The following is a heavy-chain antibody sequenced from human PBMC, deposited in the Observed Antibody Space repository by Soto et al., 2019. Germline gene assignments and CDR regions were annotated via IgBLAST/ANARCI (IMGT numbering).Heavy chain of an antibody. J-gene: IGHJ6*02. CDR2: IYYSGST. V-gene: IGHV4-61*01. Sequence: QVQLQESGPGLVKPSETLSLTCTVSGGSVSSGSYYWSWIRQPPGKGLEWIGYIYYSGSTNYNPSLQSRVTLSVDTSKNQCSLKLSSVTAADTAVYYCARDLRRGYSYGEGGMDVWGQGTTVTVSS. CDR3: ARDLRRGYSYGEGGMDV. D-gene: IGHD5-18*01. CDR1: GGSVSSGSYY.